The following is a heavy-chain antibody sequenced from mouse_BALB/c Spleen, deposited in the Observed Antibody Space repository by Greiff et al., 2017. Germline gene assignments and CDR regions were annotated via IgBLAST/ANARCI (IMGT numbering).Heavy chain of an antibody. J-gene: IGHJ1*01. CDR1: GFTFSSYT. CDR3: ARRGLYGSSLYWYFDV. D-gene: IGHD1-1*01. V-gene: IGHV5-12-2*01. CDR2: ISNGGGST. Sequence: EVMLVESGGGLVQPGGSLKLSCAASGFTFSSYTMSWVRQTPEKRLEWVAYISNGGGSTYYPDTVKGRFTISRDNAKNTLYLQMSSLRSEDTAMYYCARRGLYGSSLYWYFDVWGAGTTVTVSS.